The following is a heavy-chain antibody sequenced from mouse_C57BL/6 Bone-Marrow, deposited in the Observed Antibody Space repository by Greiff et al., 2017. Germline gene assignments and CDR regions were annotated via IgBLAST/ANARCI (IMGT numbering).Heavy chain of an antibody. D-gene: IGHD2-3*01. J-gene: IGHJ1*03. CDR2: ILPGSGST. CDR1: GYTFTGYW. Sequence: VQLQQSGAELMKPGASVKLSCKATGYTFTGYWIEWVKQRPGHGLEWIGEILPGSGSTNHNEKFKGKATFTADTSSNTAYMQLSSLTTEDSAIYYCARYGGYYDWYFDVWGTGTTVTVSS. CDR3: ARYGGYYDWYFDV. V-gene: IGHV1-9*01.